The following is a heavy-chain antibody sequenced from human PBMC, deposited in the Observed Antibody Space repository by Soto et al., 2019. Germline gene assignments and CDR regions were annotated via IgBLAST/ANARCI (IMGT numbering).Heavy chain of an antibody. D-gene: IGHD3-9*01. CDR1: GFTFSSYA. CDR3: AKDHDRHTANRFDP. CDR2: ISGSGGST. Sequence: EVQLLESGGGLVQPGGSLRLSCAASGFTFSSYAMSCVRQAPGKGLEWVSAISGSGGSTYYADSVKGRFTISRDNSKNPLYLQMNSLRAEDTAVYYCAKDHDRHTANRFDPWGQGTLVTVSS. J-gene: IGHJ5*02. V-gene: IGHV3-23*01.